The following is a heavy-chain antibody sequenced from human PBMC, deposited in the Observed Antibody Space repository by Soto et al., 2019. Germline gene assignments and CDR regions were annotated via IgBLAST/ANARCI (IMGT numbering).Heavy chain of an antibody. V-gene: IGHV3-33*01. CDR1: GFTFSSYG. CDR3: ARDRAFGAFDI. CDR2: IWYDGSNK. J-gene: IGHJ3*02. Sequence: PGGSLRLSCAASGFTFSSYGMHWVRQAPGKGLEWVAVIWYDGSNKYYADSVKGRFTISRDNSKNTLYLQMNSLRAEDTAVYYCARDRAFGAFDIWGQGTMVTVSS. D-gene: IGHD3-3*01.